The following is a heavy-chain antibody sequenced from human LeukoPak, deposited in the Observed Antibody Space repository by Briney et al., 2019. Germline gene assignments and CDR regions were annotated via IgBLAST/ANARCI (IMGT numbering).Heavy chain of an antibody. CDR3: ARGAGIASRRENWFDP. D-gene: IGHD6-6*01. CDR1: GYTFTSYD. V-gene: IGHV1-8*01. CDR2: MNPNSGNT. J-gene: IGHJ5*02. Sequence: ASVKVSCKASGYTFTSYDINWVRQATGQGLEWMGWMNPNSGNTGYAQKFQGRVTMTRNTSISTAYIELSSLRSEDTAVYYCARGAGIASRRENWFDPWGQGTLVTVSS.